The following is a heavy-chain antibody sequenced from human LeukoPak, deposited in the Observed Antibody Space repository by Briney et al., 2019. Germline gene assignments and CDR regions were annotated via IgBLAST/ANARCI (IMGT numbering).Heavy chain of an antibody. CDR1: GYTFTGYY. CDR2: MNPNSGNT. CDR3: SRQLGGGTAMVLYYYYYGMDV. D-gene: IGHD5-18*01. V-gene: IGHV1-8*02. Sequence: ASVKVSCKASGYTFTGYYMHWVRQATGQGLEWMGWMNPNSGNTGYAQKFQGRVTMTRNTSISTAYMELSSLRSEDTAVYYCSRQLGGGTAMVLYYYYYGMDVWGQGTTVTVSS. J-gene: IGHJ6*02.